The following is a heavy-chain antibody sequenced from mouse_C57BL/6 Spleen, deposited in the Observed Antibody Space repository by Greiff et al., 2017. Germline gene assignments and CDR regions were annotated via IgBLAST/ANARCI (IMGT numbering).Heavy chain of an antibody. J-gene: IGHJ4*01. CDR1: GYTFTSYG. D-gene: IGHD1-2*01. CDR3: ARALRPYAMDY. Sequence: VQLQQSGAELARPGASVKLSCKASGYTFTSYGISWVKQRTGQGLEWIGEIYPRSGNTYYNEKFKGKATLTADKSSSTAYMELRSLTSEYSAVYFCARALRPYAMDYWGQGTSVTVSS. CDR2: IYPRSGNT. V-gene: IGHV1-81*01.